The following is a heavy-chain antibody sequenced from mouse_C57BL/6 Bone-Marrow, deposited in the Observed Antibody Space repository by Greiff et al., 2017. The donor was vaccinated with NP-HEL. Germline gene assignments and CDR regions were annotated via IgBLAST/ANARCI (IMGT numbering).Heavy chain of an antibody. Sequence: DAMLVESEGGLVQPGSSMKLSCTASGFTFSDYYMAWVRQVPEKGLEWVANINYDGSSTYYLDSLKSRFIISRDNAKNILYLQMSSLKSEDTATYYCAREGLLLAMDYWGQGTSVTVSS. J-gene: IGHJ4*01. V-gene: IGHV5-16*01. CDR1: GFTFSDYY. D-gene: IGHD2-3*01. CDR2: INYDGSST. CDR3: AREGLLLAMDY.